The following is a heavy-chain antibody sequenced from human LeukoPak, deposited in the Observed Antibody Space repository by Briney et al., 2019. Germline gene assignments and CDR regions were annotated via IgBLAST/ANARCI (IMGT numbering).Heavy chain of an antibody. CDR2: FYYSGST. J-gene: IGHJ4*02. CDR3: ARSLLAFDY. D-gene: IGHD2-8*02. Sequence: PSETLSLTCTVSGDSITGSSYYWGWIRQPPGKRLEWIESFYYSGSTYYNPSLKSRITISVDTSKNQFSLKLSSVTAADTAVYYCARSLLAFDYWGQGTLVTVSS. V-gene: IGHV4-39*01. CDR1: GDSITGSSYY.